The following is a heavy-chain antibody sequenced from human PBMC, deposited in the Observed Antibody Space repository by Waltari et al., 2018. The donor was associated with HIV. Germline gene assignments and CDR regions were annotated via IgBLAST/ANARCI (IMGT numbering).Heavy chain of an antibody. V-gene: IGHV3-23*01. D-gene: IGHD6-13*01. CDR3: AKDLSIPGIAAAGTSPQCDYYYGMDV. Sequence: EVQLLESGGGLVQPGGSLRLSCAASGFTFSSYAMSWVRQAPGKGLEWVSAISGSGGSTYYADSVERRFTISRDNSKNTLYLQMNSLRAEDTAVYYCAKDLSIPGIAAAGTSPQCDYYYGMDVWGQGTTVTVSS. CDR2: ISGSGGST. J-gene: IGHJ6*02. CDR1: GFTFSSYA.